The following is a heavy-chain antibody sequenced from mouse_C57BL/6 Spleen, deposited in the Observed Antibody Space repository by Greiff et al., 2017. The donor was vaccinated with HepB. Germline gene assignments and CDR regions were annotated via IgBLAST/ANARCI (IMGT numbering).Heavy chain of an antibody. V-gene: IGHV1-72*01. CDR3: ARLGNYDYDLFAY. CDR1: GYTFTSYW. CDR2: IDPNSGGT. J-gene: IGHJ3*01. Sequence: QVQLKQPGAELVKPGASVKLSCKASGYTFTSYWMHWVKQRPGRGLEWIGRIDPNSGGTKYNEKFKSKATLTVDKPSSTAYMQLSSLTSEDSAVYYCARLGNYDYDLFAYWGQGTLVTVSA. D-gene: IGHD2-4*01.